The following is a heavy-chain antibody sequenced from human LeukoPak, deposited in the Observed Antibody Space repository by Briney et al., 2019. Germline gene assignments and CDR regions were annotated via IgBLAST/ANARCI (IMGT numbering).Heavy chain of an antibody. Sequence: SETLSLTCAVYGGPFSGYYWSWIRQPPGKGLEWIGEINHSGSTNYNPSLKSRVTISVDTSKNQFSLKLSSVTAADTAVYYCARVRGVSGPWGQGTLVAVSS. CDR3: ARVRGVSGP. CDR1: GGPFSGYY. V-gene: IGHV4-34*01. CDR2: INHSGST. D-gene: IGHD3-10*01. J-gene: IGHJ4*02.